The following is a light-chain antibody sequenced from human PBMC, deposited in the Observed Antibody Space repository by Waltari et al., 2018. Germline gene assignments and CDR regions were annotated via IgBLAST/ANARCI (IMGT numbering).Light chain of an antibody. J-gene: IGLJ2*01. V-gene: IGLV2-14*01. Sequence: QSALTQPASVSGSPGQSITISCTGTTRDVGRYNYVSWYQCPPGKAPELLIYEVTNRPSGVPDRFSGSKSANTASRSISGLQPEDEADYYCSSYTSIKTPYVVFGGGTKVTVL. CDR3: SSYTSIKTPYVV. CDR2: EVT. CDR1: TRDVGRYNY.